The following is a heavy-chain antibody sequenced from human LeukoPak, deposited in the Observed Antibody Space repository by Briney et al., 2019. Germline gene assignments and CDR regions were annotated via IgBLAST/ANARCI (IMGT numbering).Heavy chain of an antibody. Sequence: GGSLRLSCAASGFTLNTHYGMSWIRQAPGKGLEWVSTITASGDFTNYADSVKSRFTISRDISKNTLYLQMNSLRVEDTAVYYCAKDPGGSYDYWGQGTLVTVSS. CDR2: ITASGDFT. J-gene: IGHJ4*02. CDR1: GFTLNTHYG. V-gene: IGHV3-23*01. D-gene: IGHD1-26*01. CDR3: AKDPGGSYDY.